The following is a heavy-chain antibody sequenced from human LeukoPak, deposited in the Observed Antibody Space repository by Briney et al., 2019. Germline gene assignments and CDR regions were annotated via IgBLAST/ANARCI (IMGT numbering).Heavy chain of an antibody. CDR3: AKSGTSQNFDS. CDR2: ISGSGGST. CDR1: GFTFSIYA. V-gene: IGHV3-23*01. D-gene: IGHD3-10*01. J-gene: IGHJ4*02. Sequence: PGGSLRLFCAASGFTFSIYAMSWVRQSTGKGLEWVSAISGSGGSTYYADSVKGRFTISRDNSKHTLYLQMNSLRAEDTAVYYCAKSGTSQNFDSWGQGTLVTVSS.